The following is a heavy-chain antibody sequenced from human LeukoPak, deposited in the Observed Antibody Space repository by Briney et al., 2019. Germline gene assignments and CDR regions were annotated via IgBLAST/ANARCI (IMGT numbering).Heavy chain of an antibody. Sequence: PGGSLRLSCAASGFRFSDHGMHWVRQAPGRGLEWVAVISSDGTKKAYADSVKGRFTISRDNSENTLYLQMSSLRAEDTAVYYCAKRRDYCSGGSCYSLDYWGQGTLVTVSS. CDR2: ISSDGTKK. CDR3: AKRRDYCSGGSCYSLDY. CDR1: GFRFSDHG. D-gene: IGHD2-15*01. V-gene: IGHV3-30*18. J-gene: IGHJ4*02.